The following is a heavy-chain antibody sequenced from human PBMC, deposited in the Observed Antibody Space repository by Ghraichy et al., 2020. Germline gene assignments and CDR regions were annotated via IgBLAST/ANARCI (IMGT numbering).Heavy chain of an antibody. CDR1: GFTFSTYS. V-gene: IGHV3-48*04. CDR2: INSSSTTI. D-gene: IGHD5-12*01. Sequence: GGSLRLSCAASGFTFSTYSMNWVRQGPGEGLEWVSYINSSSTTIYYADSVKGRFTISRDNAKNSLYLQMNSLRAEDTAVYYCARFPYTDTGLRYWYFDLWGRGTLVTVSS. J-gene: IGHJ2*01. CDR3: ARFPYTDTGLRYWYFDL.